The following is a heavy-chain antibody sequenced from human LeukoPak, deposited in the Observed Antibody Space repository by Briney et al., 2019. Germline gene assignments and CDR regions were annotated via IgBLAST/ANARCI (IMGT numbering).Heavy chain of an antibody. CDR1: GFTFSSYS. CDR2: ISGSGGST. CDR3: AKDSSYDSGDYFDFDY. J-gene: IGHJ4*02. D-gene: IGHD4-17*01. Sequence: GGSLRLSCAASGFTFSSYSMSWVRQAPGKGLEWVSAISGSGGSTYYADSVKGRFTISRDNSKNTLYLQMNSLRAEDTAVYYCAKDSSYDSGDYFDFDYLGQGTLVTVSS. V-gene: IGHV3-23*01.